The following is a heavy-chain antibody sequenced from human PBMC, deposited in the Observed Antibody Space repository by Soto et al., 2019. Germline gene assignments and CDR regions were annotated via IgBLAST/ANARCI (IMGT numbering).Heavy chain of an antibody. CDR1: GGSFSGYY. V-gene: IGHV4-34*01. Sequence: QVQLQQWGAGLLKPSETLSLTCAVYGGSFSGYYWSWIRQPPGKGLEWIGEINHSGSTNYNPSLKSRVTISVDTSKNQFSLKLSSVTAADTAVYYCARAGSTMVRGVTFLSYWGQGTLVTVSS. CDR3: ARAGSTMVRGVTFLSY. D-gene: IGHD3-10*01. J-gene: IGHJ4*02. CDR2: INHSGST.